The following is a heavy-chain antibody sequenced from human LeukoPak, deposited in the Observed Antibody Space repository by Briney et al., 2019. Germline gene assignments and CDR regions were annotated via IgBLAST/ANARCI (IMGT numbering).Heavy chain of an antibody. J-gene: IGHJ4*02. CDR1: GFTFSNYW. CDR3: ARGGSGWTFDY. D-gene: IGHD6-19*01. CDR2: IKEDGSRN. Sequence: GGSLRLSCAASGFTFSNYWMSWVRQAPGKGLEWVANIKEDGSRNHYVDSVKGRFTISRDNAKGSLYLQMNSLRGDDTAVYYCARGGSGWTFDYWGQGTLVTVSS. V-gene: IGHV3-7*02.